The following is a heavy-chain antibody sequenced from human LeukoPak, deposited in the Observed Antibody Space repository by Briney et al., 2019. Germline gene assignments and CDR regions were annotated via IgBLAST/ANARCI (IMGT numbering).Heavy chain of an antibody. CDR1: GYTFTSYG. Sequence: ASVKVSCKASGYTFTSYGISWVRQAPGQGLEWMGWIYSYNGNTNYAQKFQGRVTMTTDTSTSTAYMELRSLRSDDTAVYYCARGIIGYYFDYWGQGTPVTVSS. V-gene: IGHV1-18*01. CDR2: IYSYNGNT. D-gene: IGHD2-15*01. J-gene: IGHJ4*02. CDR3: ARGIIGYYFDY.